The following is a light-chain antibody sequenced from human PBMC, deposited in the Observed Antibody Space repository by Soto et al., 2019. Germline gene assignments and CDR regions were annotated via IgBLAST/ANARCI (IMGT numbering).Light chain of an antibody. V-gene: IGKV3-20*01. CDR3: QQYANSPIT. Sequence: PGESAALSCRASQPVSSNFLAWYQQKPGQAPRLLIYGVSSRASGIPDRFFGSGSGTDFTLTINRLEPEDFAVYYCQQYANSPITFGQGTRLEIK. CDR1: QPVSSNF. J-gene: IGKJ5*01. CDR2: GVS.